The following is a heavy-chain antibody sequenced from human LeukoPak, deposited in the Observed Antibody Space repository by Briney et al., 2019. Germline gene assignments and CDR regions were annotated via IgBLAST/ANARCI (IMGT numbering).Heavy chain of an antibody. CDR1: GGTFSSYA. Sequence: SVKVSCKASGGTFSSYAISWVRQAPGQGLEWMGRIIPILGIANYAQKFQGRVTITADKSTNTAYMELSSLRSEDTAVYYCARDLGGGWSALYYYYYMDVWGKGTTVTVSS. D-gene: IGHD2-15*01. CDR2: IIPILGIA. CDR3: ARDLGGGWSALYYYYYMDV. V-gene: IGHV1-69*04. J-gene: IGHJ6*03.